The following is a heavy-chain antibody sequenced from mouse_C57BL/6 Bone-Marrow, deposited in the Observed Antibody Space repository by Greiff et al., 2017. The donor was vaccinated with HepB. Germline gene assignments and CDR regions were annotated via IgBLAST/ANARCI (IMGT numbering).Heavy chain of an antibody. CDR3: TRCGRDY. CDR1: GYTFTDYE. Sequence: VQLQQSGAELVRPGASVTLSCKASGYTFTDYEMHWVKQTPVHGLEWIGAIEPETGGTAYNQKFKGKAILTADKSSSTAYMELLSLTSEDSAVYYCTRCGRDYWGQGTTLTVSS. D-gene: IGHD1-1*01. J-gene: IGHJ2*01. V-gene: IGHV1-15*01. CDR2: IEPETGGT.